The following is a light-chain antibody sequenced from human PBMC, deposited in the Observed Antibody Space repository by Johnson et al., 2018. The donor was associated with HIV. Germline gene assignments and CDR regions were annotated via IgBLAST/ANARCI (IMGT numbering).Light chain of an antibody. CDR2: DNN. CDR1: SSNIGNNY. Sequence: HSVLTQPPSVSVAQGQKVTISCSGSSSNIGNNYVSWYQQLPGTAPKLLIYDNNKRPSGIRDRFSGSKSGTSATLGITGLQTGDEADYYCGTWDSSLSAYVIGTGTKVTVL. J-gene: IGLJ1*01. CDR3: GTWDSSLSAYV. V-gene: IGLV1-51*01.